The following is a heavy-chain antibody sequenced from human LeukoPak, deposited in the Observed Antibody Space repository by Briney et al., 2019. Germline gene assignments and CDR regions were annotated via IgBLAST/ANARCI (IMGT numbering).Heavy chain of an antibody. CDR1: GFTFSSYE. CDR3: ARDRGRLYCSSTSCPGWFDP. D-gene: IGHD2-2*01. J-gene: IGHJ5*02. V-gene: IGHV3-48*03. Sequence: GGSLRLSCAASGFTFSSYEMNWVRQAPGKGLEWVSHISSSGSTIYYADSVKGRFTISRDNAKNSLYLQMNSLRAEDTAVYYCARDRGRLYCSSTSCPGWFDPWGQGTLVTVSS. CDR2: ISSSGSTI.